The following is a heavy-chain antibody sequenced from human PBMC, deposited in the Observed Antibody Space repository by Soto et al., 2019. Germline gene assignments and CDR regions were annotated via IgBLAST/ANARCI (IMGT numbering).Heavy chain of an antibody. CDR2: ISGSRGGT. Sequence: PGGSLRLSCAASGFTFSSYAMSWVRQAPGKGLEWVSSISGSRGGTYYADSVKGRFTFSRDNSKNTLYLQMNSLRAEDTAVYYCAKFGMATTKRSPPYYIDYWGQGALVTVSS. D-gene: IGHD1-1*01. V-gene: IGHV3-23*01. CDR3: AKFGMATTKRSPPYYIDY. CDR1: GFTFSSYA. J-gene: IGHJ4*02.